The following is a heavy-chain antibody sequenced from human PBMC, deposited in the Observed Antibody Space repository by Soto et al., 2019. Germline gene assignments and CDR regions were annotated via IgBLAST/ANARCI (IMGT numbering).Heavy chain of an antibody. CDR2: ISAYNGNT. CDR1: GYTFTSYG. CDR3: ARAAKWEIYGMDV. Sequence: ASVKVSCKASGYTFTSYGISWVRQAPGQGLEWMGWISAYNGNTNYAQKLQGRVTMTTDTSTSTAYMELRGLRSDDTAVYYCARAAKWEIYGMDVWGQGTTVTVSS. V-gene: IGHV1-18*04. J-gene: IGHJ6*02. D-gene: IGHD1-26*01.